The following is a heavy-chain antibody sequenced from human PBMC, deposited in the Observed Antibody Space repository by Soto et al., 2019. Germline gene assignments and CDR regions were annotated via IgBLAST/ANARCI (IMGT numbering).Heavy chain of an antibody. CDR3: AKDSLVYAITHPAYYGMDV. CDR1: GFTFSSYG. CDR2: ISYDGSNK. D-gene: IGHD2-8*01. J-gene: IGHJ6*02. V-gene: IGHV3-30*18. Sequence: GGSLRLSCAASGFTFSSYGMHWVRQAPGKGLEWVAVISYDGSNKYYADSVKGRFTISRDNSKNTLYLQMNSLRAEDTAVYYCAKDSLVYAITHPAYYGMDVWGQGTTVTVSS.